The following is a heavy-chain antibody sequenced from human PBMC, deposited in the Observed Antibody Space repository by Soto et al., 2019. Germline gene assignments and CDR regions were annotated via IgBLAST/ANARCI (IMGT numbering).Heavy chain of an antibody. CDR1: SLSSSDYY. Sequence: SLSSSDYYWGWIRQPPGKGLEWIGSIYYSGSTYYNPSLQSRVAISVDTSKNQFSLKLKSVTAADTAIYYCARRTVNIRTFYSGLKTHCFDYWGQGAPVTVSS. CDR2: IYYSGST. J-gene: IGHJ4*02. D-gene: IGHD6-19*01. V-gene: IGHV4-39*01. CDR3: ARRTVNIRTFYSGLKTHCFDY.